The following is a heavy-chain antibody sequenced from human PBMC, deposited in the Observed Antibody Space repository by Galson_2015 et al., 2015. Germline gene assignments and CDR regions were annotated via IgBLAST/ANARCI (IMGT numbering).Heavy chain of an antibody. CDR3: ARVGLSGSYALNYYFDY. Sequence: SVKVSCKASGYTFTGYYMNWVRQAPGQGLEWMGRINPNSGGTNYAKKFQGRVTMTRDTSISTAYMELSRLRADDTAVYYCARVGLSGSYALNYYFDYWGQGTLVTVSS. CDR2: INPNSGGT. J-gene: IGHJ4*02. CDR1: GYTFTGYY. D-gene: IGHD1-26*01. V-gene: IGHV1-2*06.